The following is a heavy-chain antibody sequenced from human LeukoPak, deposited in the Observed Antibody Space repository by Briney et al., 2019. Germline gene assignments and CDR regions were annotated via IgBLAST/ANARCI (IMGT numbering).Heavy chain of an antibody. V-gene: IGHV3-21*01. Sequence: GGSLRLSCAASGFTFSSYSMNWVRQAPGKGLEWVSSISSSSSYIYYADPVKGRFTISRDNAKNSLYLQMNSLRAEDTAVYYCARVLGGEELVFDYWGQGTLVTVSS. CDR2: ISSSSSYI. D-gene: IGHD6-13*01. CDR3: ARVLGGEELVFDY. J-gene: IGHJ4*02. CDR1: GFTFSSYS.